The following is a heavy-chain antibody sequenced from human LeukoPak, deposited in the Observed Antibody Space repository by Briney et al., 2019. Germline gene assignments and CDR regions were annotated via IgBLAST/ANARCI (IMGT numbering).Heavy chain of an antibody. J-gene: IGHJ4*02. Sequence: SETLSLTCAVYGGSFSGYYWSWIRQPPGKGLEWIGEINHSGSTNYNPSFKSRITISIDMSKNQFSLKLFSVTAADAAVYYCVSQVTGSMSQNWGQGTLVTVSS. CDR2: INHSGST. V-gene: IGHV4-34*01. CDR1: GGSFSGYY. D-gene: IGHD2-15*01. CDR3: VSQVTGSMSQN.